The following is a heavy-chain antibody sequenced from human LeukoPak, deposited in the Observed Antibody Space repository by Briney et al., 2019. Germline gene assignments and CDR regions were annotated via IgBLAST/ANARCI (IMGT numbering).Heavy chain of an antibody. CDR2: IRGSGGST. CDR3: AQAPYYYDSSGYSRFDY. Sequence: GSLRLSCAASGFTFSSYGMSWVRQAPGKGLEWVSAIRGSGGSTYYADSVKRRFTISRDNSKNTLYLQMNSMRAEDTAVYYCAQAPYYYDSSGYSRFDYWGQGTLVTVSS. V-gene: IGHV3-23*01. J-gene: IGHJ4*02. CDR1: GFTFSSYG. D-gene: IGHD3-22*01.